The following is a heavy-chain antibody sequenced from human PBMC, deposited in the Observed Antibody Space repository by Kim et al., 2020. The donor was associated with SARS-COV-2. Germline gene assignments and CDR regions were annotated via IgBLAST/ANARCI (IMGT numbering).Heavy chain of an antibody. CDR3: AKDLHYYDSSGYPW. CDR2: ISWDSGSI. J-gene: IGHJ4*02. D-gene: IGHD3-22*01. V-gene: IGHV3-9*01. CDR1: GFTFGDYA. Sequence: GGSLRLSCAASGFTFGDYAMHWVRQAPGKGLEWVSGISWDSGSIGYADSVKGRFTISRDNAKNSLYLQMNSLRAEDTALYYCAKDLHYYDSSGYPWWGQGTMVTLSS.